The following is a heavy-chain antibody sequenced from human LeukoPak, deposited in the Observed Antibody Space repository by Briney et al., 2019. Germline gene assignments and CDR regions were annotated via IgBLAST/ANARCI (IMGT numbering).Heavy chain of an antibody. Sequence: GGSLRLSCAASGFTFDDYAMHWVRQAPGKGLEWVSGISWNSGSIGYADSVKGRFTISRDNAKNSLYLQMNSLRAEDTAVYYCAREIAVAATRWFDPWGQGTLVTVSS. J-gene: IGHJ5*02. CDR1: GFTFDDYA. V-gene: IGHV3-9*01. CDR2: ISWNSGSI. D-gene: IGHD6-19*01. CDR3: AREIAVAATRWFDP.